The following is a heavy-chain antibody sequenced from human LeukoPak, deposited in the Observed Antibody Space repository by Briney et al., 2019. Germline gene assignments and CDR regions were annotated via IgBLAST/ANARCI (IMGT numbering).Heavy chain of an antibody. CDR2: IKSETDGGTT. Sequence: GGSLRLSCAASGFTFSNAWMSWVRQAPGKGLEWVGRIKSETDGGTTDYAAPVKGRFTISRDDSKNTLYLQMNSLKTEDTAVYYCTTVSDYDYVWGSYRPEAWGQGTLVTVSS. D-gene: IGHD3-16*02. J-gene: IGHJ5*02. CDR1: GFTFSNAW. V-gene: IGHV3-15*01. CDR3: TTVSDYDYVWGSYRPEA.